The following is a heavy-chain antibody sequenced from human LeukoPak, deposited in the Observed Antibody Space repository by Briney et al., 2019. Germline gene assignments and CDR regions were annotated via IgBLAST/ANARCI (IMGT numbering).Heavy chain of an antibody. Sequence: ASVEDSCKASGYTFTAYYIHWVRQAPGQGLEWMGWINPNSGGTNYAQKFQGRVTMTRDTSISTAYMELSRLRSDDTAVYFCARRCDTSSYYTYYFDYWGQGTLVTVSS. CDR2: INPNSGGT. CDR1: GYTFTAYY. CDR3: ARRCDTSSYYTYYFDY. J-gene: IGHJ4*02. D-gene: IGHD3-22*01. V-gene: IGHV1-2*02.